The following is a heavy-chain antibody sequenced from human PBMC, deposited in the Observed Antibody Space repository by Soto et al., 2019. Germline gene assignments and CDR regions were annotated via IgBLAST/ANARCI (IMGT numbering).Heavy chain of an antibody. Sequence: GKGLEWVSYISSSSSTIYYADSVKGRFTISRDNAKNSLYLQMNSLRAEDTAVYYCARHPERIAQAAWFGIWGEAILVTVHS. V-gene: IGHV3-48*01. CDR2: ISSSSSTI. J-gene: IGHJ5*02. D-gene: IGHD6-13*01. CDR3: ARHPERIAQAAWFGI.